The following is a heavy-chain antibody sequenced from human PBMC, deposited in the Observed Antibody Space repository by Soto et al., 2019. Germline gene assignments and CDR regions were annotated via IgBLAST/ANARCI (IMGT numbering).Heavy chain of an antibody. CDR3: ARDKAGYNRGWYFYGMDV. J-gene: IGHJ6*02. CDR1: GFTFSSYG. Sequence: QVQLVGSGGGVVQPGRSLRLSCAASGFTFSSYGMHWVRQAPGKGLEWVAIIWYDGSNNYYAGSVKGRFTISRDNSQNTLYQQMNSLRAEDTAVYYCARDKAGYNRGWYFYGMDVWGQGTTVTVSS. CDR2: IWYDGSNN. D-gene: IGHD6-19*01. V-gene: IGHV3-33*01.